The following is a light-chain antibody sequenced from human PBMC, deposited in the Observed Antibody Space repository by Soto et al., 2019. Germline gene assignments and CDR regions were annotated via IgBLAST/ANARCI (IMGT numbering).Light chain of an antibody. J-gene: IGKJ5*01. V-gene: IGKV1-39*01. CDR1: QSIGKH. Sequence: DIQMTQSPSVLSASVGDRVTITCRASQSIGKHLNWYQQKPGKAPKFLIYGASTLQSGVPSRFTGRGSGTDFTLTVNSLQAEDFATYYCQQGYSSPATVGQGTRLE. CDR3: QQGYSSPAT. CDR2: GAS.